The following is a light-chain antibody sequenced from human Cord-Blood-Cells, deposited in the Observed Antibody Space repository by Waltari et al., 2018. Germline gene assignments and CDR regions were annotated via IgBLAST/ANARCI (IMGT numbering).Light chain of an antibody. Sequence: DIQMTQSPSSLSASVGDSVTITCQASPDISNYLNWYQQKPGKAPKLLIYDASNLETGVPSRFSGSGSGTYFTFTISSLQPEDIATYYCQQYDNLPLTFGGGTKVEIK. J-gene: IGKJ4*01. CDR3: QQYDNLPLT. CDR1: PDISNY. V-gene: IGKV1-33*01. CDR2: DAS.